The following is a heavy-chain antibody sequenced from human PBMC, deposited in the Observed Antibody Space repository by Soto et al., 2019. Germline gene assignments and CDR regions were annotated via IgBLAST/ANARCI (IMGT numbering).Heavy chain of an antibody. D-gene: IGHD3-22*01. CDR3: ARNYDSSGQNWYFDL. J-gene: IGHJ2*01. Sequence: QVQLQESGPGLVKPSQTLSLTCTVSGGSISSGGYYWSWIRQHPGKGLEWIGYIYYSGSTYYNPSLKSRVTISVDTSKNQFSLKLSSVTAADTAVYYCARNYDSSGQNWYFDLWGRGTLVTVSS. V-gene: IGHV4-31*03. CDR2: IYYSGST. CDR1: GGSISSGGYY.